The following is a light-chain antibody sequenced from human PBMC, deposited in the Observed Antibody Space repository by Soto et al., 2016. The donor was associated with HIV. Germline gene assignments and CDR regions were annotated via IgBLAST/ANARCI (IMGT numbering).Light chain of an antibody. Sequence: SYELTQPPSVSVSPGQTASITCSGDKLGDKYVCWYQQKPGQSPVLVIYEDKKRPPGIPERFSGSNSGNTATLTISGTQTMDEADYYCQAWDSGRVFGGGTKLTVL. CDR1: KLGDKY. J-gene: IGLJ3*02. CDR3: QAWDSGRV. V-gene: IGLV3-1*01. CDR2: EDK.